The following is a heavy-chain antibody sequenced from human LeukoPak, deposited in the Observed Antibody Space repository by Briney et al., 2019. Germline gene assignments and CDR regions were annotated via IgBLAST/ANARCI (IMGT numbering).Heavy chain of an antibody. CDR3: ATGRLRGVY. CDR2: ISSSGSTI. Sequence: PGGSLRLSCAASGFTFSSYGMYWVRQAPGKGLEWVSYISSSGSTIYYADSVKGRFTISRDNAKNSLYLQMNSLRAEDTAVYYCATGRLRGVYWGQGTLVTVSS. V-gene: IGHV3-48*04. J-gene: IGHJ4*02. CDR1: GFTFSSYG. D-gene: IGHD4-17*01.